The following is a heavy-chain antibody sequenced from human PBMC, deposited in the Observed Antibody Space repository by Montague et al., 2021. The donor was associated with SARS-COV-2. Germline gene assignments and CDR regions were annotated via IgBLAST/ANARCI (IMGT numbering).Heavy chain of an antibody. CDR3: ARQFGITWYALDV. V-gene: IGHV4-59*08. D-gene: IGHD3-10*01. CDR1: GGSLNTYF. J-gene: IGHJ6*02. CDR2: ISYSGST. Sequence: SETLSLTCTVSGGSLNTYFWSWIRQPPGKGLEWIGHISYSGSTKYNPSLQSRVTISVDTARNQFSLKLLSVTAADTAFYYCARQFGITWYALDVWGQGTTVTVSS.